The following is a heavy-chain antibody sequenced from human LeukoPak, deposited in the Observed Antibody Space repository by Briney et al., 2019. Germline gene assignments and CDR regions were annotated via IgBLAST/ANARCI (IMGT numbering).Heavy chain of an antibody. J-gene: IGHJ6*03. D-gene: IGHD3-10*01. V-gene: IGHV1-8*01. CDR1: GYTFTSYD. Sequence: ASVKVSCKASGYTFTSYDINWVRQATGHGLEWMGWMNPNSGTTGYAQKFQGRVTMTRNTSISTAYMELSSLRSEDTAVYYCVRGREGRDGGSYYYYYMDVWGKGTTVTISS. CDR3: VRGREGRDGGSYYYYYMDV. CDR2: MNPNSGTT.